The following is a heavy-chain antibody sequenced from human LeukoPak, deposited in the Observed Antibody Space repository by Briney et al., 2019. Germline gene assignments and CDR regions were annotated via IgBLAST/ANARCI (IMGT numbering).Heavy chain of an antibody. V-gene: IGHV5-51*01. Sequence: GESLKISCKGSGYSFTSYWIGWVRQMPGKGLEWMGIIYPGDSDTRYSPSFQGQVTISADKSISTAYLQWSSLKASDTAMYYRARFSARSSWSSFNWFDPWGQGTLVTVSS. CDR1: GYSFTSYW. CDR3: ARFSARSSWSSFNWFDP. CDR2: IYPGDSDT. D-gene: IGHD6-13*01. J-gene: IGHJ5*02.